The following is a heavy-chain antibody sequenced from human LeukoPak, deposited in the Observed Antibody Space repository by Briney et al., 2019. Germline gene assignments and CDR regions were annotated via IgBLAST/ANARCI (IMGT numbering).Heavy chain of an antibody. CDR2: ISGSSTYI. J-gene: IGHJ4*02. CDR3: ARDSGSYYAFDY. D-gene: IGHD1-26*01. Sequence: GGSLRLSCSASGFTFSTYTMNWVRQAPGKGLEWVSSISGSSTYIYYADSVKGRCTISRDNAKNSLYLQMNSLRAEDTAVYYCARDSGSYYAFDYWGQGTLVTVSS. CDR1: GFTFSTYT. V-gene: IGHV3-21*01.